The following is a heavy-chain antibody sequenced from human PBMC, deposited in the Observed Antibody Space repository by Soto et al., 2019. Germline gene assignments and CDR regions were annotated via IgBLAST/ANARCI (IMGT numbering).Heavy chain of an antibody. CDR1: GFTFSSYG. V-gene: IGHV3-33*06. Sequence: SLRLSCAASGFTFSSYGMHWVRQAPGKGLEWVAVIWYDGSNKYYADSVKGRFTISRENSKNTLYLQMNSLRAEDTAVYYCAKDRPRWLLDYWGQGTLVTVSS. CDR3: AKDRPRWLLDY. CDR2: IWYDGSNK. D-gene: IGHD6-19*01. J-gene: IGHJ4*02.